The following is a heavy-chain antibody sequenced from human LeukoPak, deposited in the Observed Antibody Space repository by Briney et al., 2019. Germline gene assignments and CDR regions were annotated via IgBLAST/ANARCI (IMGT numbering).Heavy chain of an antibody. J-gene: IGHJ4*02. CDR1: GGSFSGYY. V-gene: IGHV4-34*01. CDR2: INHSGST. Sequence: PSETLSLTCAVYGGSFSGYYWSWIRQPPGKGLEWIGEINHSGSTNYNPSLKSRVTISVDTSKNQFSLKLSSVTAADTAVYYCYYDSSGYSYWGQGTLVTVSS. D-gene: IGHD3-22*01. CDR3: YYDSSGYSY.